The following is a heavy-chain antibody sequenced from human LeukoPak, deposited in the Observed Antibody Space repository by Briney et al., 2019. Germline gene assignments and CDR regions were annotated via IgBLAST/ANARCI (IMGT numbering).Heavy chain of an antibody. CDR2: INPNSGGT. D-gene: IGHD3-9*01. CDR1: GYTFADYY. J-gene: IGHJ6*02. CDR3: ARYPQNYDILTGYTYYYYGMDV. Sequence: GASVKVSCKASGYTFADYYMHWVRQAPGQGLEWMGWINPNSGGTNYAQKFQGRATMTRDTSISTAYMELSRLRSDDTAVYYCARYPQNYDILTGYTYYYYGMDVWGQGTTVTVSS. V-gene: IGHV1-2*02.